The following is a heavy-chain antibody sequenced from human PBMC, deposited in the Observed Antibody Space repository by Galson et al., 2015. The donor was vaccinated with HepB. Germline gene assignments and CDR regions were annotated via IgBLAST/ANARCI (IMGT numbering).Heavy chain of an antibody. CDR1: GFTFSSYG. J-gene: IGHJ6*03. D-gene: IGHD3-3*01. V-gene: IGHV3-30*18. Sequence: SLRLSCAASGFTFSSYGMHWVRQAPGKGLEWVAVISYDGSNKYYADSVKGRFTISRDNSKNTLYLQMNSLRAEDTAVYYCAKDLLRFLNYYVDVWGKGTTVTVSS. CDR3: AKDLLRFLNYYVDV. CDR2: ISYDGSNK.